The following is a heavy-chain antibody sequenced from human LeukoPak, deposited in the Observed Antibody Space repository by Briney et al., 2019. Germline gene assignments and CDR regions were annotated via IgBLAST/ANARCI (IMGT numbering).Heavy chain of an antibody. CDR2: ISGDGGST. D-gene: IGHD3-10*01. Sequence: GGSLRLSCAAAGFTFDDYAMHWVRQAPGKGLEWVYLISGDGGSTYYADSVKGRFTISRDNSKNTLYLQMNSLRAEDTAVYYCAKDQVVRGVTGWFDPWGQGTLVTVSS. CDR3: AKDQVVRGVTGWFDP. CDR1: GFTFDDYA. J-gene: IGHJ5*02. V-gene: IGHV3-43*02.